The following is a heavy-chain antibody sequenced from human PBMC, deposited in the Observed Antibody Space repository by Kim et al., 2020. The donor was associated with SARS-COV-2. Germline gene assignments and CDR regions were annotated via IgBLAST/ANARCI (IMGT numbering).Heavy chain of an antibody. CDR3: ARHIEQWLRRGRWFDP. Sequence: SETLSLTCTVSGGSISSSSYYWGWIRQPPGKGLEWIGSIYYSGSTYYNPSLKSRVTISVDTSKNQFSLKLSSVTAADTAVYYCARHIEQWLRRGRWFDPWGQGTLVTVSS. CDR2: IYYSGST. CDR1: GGSISSSSYY. V-gene: IGHV4-39*01. D-gene: IGHD6-19*01. J-gene: IGHJ5*02.